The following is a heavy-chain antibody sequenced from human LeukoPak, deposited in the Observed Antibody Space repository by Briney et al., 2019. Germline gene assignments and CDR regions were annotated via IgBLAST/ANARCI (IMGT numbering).Heavy chain of an antibody. CDR2: IYTSGST. D-gene: IGHD2-21*01. Sequence: SETLSLTCTVSGGSISSYYWSWIRQPAGKGVEWIGRIYTSGSTNYNPSLKSRVTMSVDTSKNQFSLKLSSVTAADTAVYYCARDYSPIIYGVRSDVKVFDIWGQGTMVTVSS. J-gene: IGHJ3*02. V-gene: IGHV4-4*07. CDR3: ARDYSPIIYGVRSDVKVFDI. CDR1: GGSISSYY.